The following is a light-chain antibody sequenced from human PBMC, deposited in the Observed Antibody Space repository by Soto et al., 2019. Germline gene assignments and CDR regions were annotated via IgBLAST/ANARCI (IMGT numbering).Light chain of an antibody. J-gene: IGKJ1*01. CDR2: GAS. CDR1: ESISNNY. V-gene: IGKV3-20*01. Sequence: EIVLTQSPDTLSLSPGEEATLSCRTSESISNNYLAWYQQKAGQAPRLLIYGASGRATGIQDRFSGSGSGTDFTITISRLEPEDFAVYCCQQYGTSPTWTFGQGTNVEVK. CDR3: QQYGTSPTWT.